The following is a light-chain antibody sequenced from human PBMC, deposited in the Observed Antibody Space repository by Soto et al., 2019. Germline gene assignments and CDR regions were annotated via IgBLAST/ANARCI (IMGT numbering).Light chain of an antibody. CDR1: SSNIGNNY. CDR3: GTWDSSLSAYV. CDR2: DNN. V-gene: IGLV1-51*01. Sequence: QSVLTQPPSVSAAPGQKVTNSCSGSSSNIGNNYVSWYQQLPGTAPKLLIYDNNKRPSGIPDRFSDSKSGTSATLAITGLQTGDEADYYCGTWDSSLSAYVFGTGTKVTVL. J-gene: IGLJ1*01.